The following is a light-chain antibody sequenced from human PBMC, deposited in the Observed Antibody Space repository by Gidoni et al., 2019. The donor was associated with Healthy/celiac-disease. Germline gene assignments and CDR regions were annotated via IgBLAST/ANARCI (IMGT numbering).Light chain of an antibody. J-gene: IGKJ4*01. CDR3: QQRSNWPPALT. CDR1: QSVSSY. V-gene: IGKV3-11*01. CDR2: DAS. Sequence: EIVLTQSPATLSLSPGERATLSCRASQSVSSYFAWYQQKPGQAPRLLIYDASNRATGIPAWFSGSGSGTYFTLTISSLEPEDFAVYYCQQRSNWPPALTFXGXTKVXIK.